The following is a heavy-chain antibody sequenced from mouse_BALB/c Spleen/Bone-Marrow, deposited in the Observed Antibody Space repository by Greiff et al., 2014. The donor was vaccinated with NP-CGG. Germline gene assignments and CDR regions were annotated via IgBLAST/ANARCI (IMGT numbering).Heavy chain of an antibody. D-gene: IGHD1-1*01. V-gene: IGHV1-18*01. J-gene: IGHJ4*01. Sequence: EVQLQQSGPELVKPGTSVKISCKASGYTFTEYTMHWVKQSHGKSLEWIGGINPNNGGTRYNQKFKGKATLTVDKSSSTAYMQLPRLSSENTAVYFCARSEGRYYVTMNYWGQGTSVTVSS. CDR2: INPNNGGT. CDR3: ARSEGRYYVTMNY. CDR1: GYTFTEYT.